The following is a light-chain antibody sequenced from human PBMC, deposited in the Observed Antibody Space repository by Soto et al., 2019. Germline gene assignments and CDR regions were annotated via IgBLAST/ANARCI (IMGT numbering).Light chain of an antibody. Sequence: EIHMTHSPSTLSASVLDRVTITFLASQSINKWLAWYQQKPGKAPKVLIWDASSLQRGVPSRFSGSGFGTEFTLTISRLQPEDFATYYCQQSYSTPITFGQGTRLEIK. V-gene: IGKV1-5*01. CDR2: DAS. J-gene: IGKJ5*01. CDR1: QSINKW. CDR3: QQSYSTPIT.